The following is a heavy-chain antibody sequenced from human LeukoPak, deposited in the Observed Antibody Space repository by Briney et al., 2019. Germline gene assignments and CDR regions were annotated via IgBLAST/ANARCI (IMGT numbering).Heavy chain of an antibody. D-gene: IGHD3-3*01. CDR2: ISGSGGST. J-gene: IGHJ3*02. CDR3: AKDHTIFGVVIPQDAFDI. CDR1: GFTFSSYS. Sequence: GGSLRLSCAASGFTFSSYSMNWVRQAPGKGLEWVSAISGSGGSTCYADSVKGRFTISRDNSKNTLYLQMNSLRAEDTAVYYCAKDHTIFGVVIPQDAFDIWGQGTMVTVSS. V-gene: IGHV3-23*01.